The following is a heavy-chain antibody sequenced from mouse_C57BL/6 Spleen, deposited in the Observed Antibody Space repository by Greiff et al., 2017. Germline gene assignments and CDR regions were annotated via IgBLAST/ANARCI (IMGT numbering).Heavy chain of an antibody. CDR3: ARGEGYEGWFAY. V-gene: IGHV3-6*01. D-gene: IGHD2-2*01. J-gene: IGHJ3*01. CDR2: ISYDGSN. CDR1: GYSITSGYY. Sequence: ESGPGLVKPSQSLSLTCSVTGYSITSGYYWNWIRQFPGNKLEWMGYISYDGSNNYNPSLKNRISITRDTSKNQFFLKLNSVTTEDTATYYCARGEGYEGWFAYWGQGTLVTVSA.